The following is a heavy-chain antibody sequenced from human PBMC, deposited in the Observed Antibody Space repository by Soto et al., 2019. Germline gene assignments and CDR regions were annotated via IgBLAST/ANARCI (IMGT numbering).Heavy chain of an antibody. CDR1: GGTFSSYA. J-gene: IGHJ2*01. D-gene: IGHD3-22*01. V-gene: IGHV1-69*13. CDR3: AREGGTNYDSSGPDL. Sequence: ASVKVSCKASGGTFSSYAISWVRQAPGQGLEWMGGIIPIFGTANYAQKFQGRVTITADESTSTAYMELSSLRSEDTAVYYCAREGGTNYDSSGPDLWGRGTLVTVSS. CDR2: IIPIFGTA.